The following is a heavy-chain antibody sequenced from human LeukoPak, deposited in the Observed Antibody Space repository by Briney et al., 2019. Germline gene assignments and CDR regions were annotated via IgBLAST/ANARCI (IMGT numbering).Heavy chain of an antibody. D-gene: IGHD1-26*01. J-gene: IGHJ6*04. CDR3: ARNQYSGSYSPRDGMDV. CDR2: ISAYNGNT. V-gene: IGHV1-18*01. CDR1: GYTFTSYG. Sequence: GASVKVSCKASGYTFTSYGISWVRQAPGQGLEWMGWISAYNGNTNYAQKLQGRVTMTTDTSTSTAYMELRSLRSDDTAVYCCARNQYSGSYSPRDGMDVWGKGTTVTVSS.